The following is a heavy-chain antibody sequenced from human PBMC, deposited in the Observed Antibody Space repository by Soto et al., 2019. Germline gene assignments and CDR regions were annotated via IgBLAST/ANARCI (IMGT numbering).Heavy chain of an antibody. Sequence: EVQLVESGGGLVQPGGSLRLSCAASGFTVSSNFMTWVRQAPGKGLEWVSIIFSDGSTFYADSVKGRFTISRDNSKNTLYLQMNSLRAEDTAVFYCARGPLAAAAGHFDYWGKGTLVTVSS. V-gene: IGHV3-66*01. CDR2: IFSDGST. D-gene: IGHD6-13*01. CDR3: ARGPLAAAAGHFDY. J-gene: IGHJ4*02. CDR1: GFTVSSNF.